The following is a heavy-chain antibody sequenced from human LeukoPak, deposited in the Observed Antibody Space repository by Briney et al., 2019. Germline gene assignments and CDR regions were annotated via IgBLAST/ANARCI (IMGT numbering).Heavy chain of an antibody. J-gene: IGHJ4*02. D-gene: IGHD2-21*02. V-gene: IGHV1-69*05. CDR1: GGTFSSYA. CDR3: ASSILAYCGGDCYSAFDY. CDR2: FIPIFGTA. Sequence: SVKVSCKASGGTFSSYAISWVRQAPGQGLEWMGGFIPIFGTANYAQKFQGRVTITTDESTSTAYMELSSLRSEDTAVYYCASSILAYCGGDCYSAFDYWGQGTLVTVSS.